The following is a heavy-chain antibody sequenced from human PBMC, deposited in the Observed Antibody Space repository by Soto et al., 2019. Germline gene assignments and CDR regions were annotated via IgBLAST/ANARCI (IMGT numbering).Heavy chain of an antibody. Sequence: QITLKESGPTLVKPTQTLTLTCTLSGFSLSTDGVGVGWIRQPPGKALEWLGVIYWSDDVRYTTSLESRLTITKDTFKNEVVMTMTNMHPEDSGTYYCAHYTLFTNSWLSRGEYFQHWGQGTRVIVSS. V-gene: IGHV2-5*01. CDR1: GFSLSTDGVG. CDR2: IYWSDDV. J-gene: IGHJ1*01. D-gene: IGHD3-10*01. CDR3: AHYTLFTNSWLSRGEYFQH.